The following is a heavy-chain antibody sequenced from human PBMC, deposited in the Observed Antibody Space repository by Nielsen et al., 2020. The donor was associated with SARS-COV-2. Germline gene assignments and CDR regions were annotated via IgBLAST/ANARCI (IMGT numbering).Heavy chain of an antibody. CDR1: GFTFSSYW. CDR3: ARDMEAVAGTTWYYGMDV. J-gene: IGHJ6*02. Sequence: GGSLRLSCAASGFTFSSYWMSWVRQAPGKWLEWVANIKQDGSEKYYVDSVKGRFTISRDNAKNSLYLQMNSLRAEDTAVYYCARDMEAVAGTTWYYGMDVWGQGTTVTVSS. V-gene: IGHV3-7*03. D-gene: IGHD6-19*01. CDR2: IKQDGSEK.